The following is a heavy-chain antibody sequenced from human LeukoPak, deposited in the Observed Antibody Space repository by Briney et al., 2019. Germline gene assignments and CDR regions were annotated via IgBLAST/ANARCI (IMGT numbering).Heavy chain of an antibody. CDR2: ISRSGTTI. CDR1: GFTFSTYE. V-gene: IGHV3-48*03. CDR3: VSQYRSGLEYFDY. D-gene: IGHD6-19*01. Sequence: GALRLSCAASGFTFSTYEMNWVRQAPGKGLEWVSYISRSGTTIYYADSVKGRFTISRDNAKNSLYLQMDSLRAEDTAVYYCVSQYRSGLEYFDYWGQGTLVTVSS. J-gene: IGHJ4*02.